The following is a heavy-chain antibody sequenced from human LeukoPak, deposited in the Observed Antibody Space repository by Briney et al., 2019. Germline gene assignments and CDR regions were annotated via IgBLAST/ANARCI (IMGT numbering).Heavy chain of an antibody. J-gene: IGHJ5*02. Sequence: SVKVSCKASGGTFSSYAISWVRQAPGQGREWMGGIIPIFGTANYAQKFQGRVTITADESTSTAYMELSSLRSEDTAVYSCARAPTHVIRGVIIPWFDPWGQGTLVTVSS. V-gene: IGHV1-69*13. D-gene: IGHD3-10*01. CDR3: ARAPTHVIRGVIIPWFDP. CDR1: GGTFSSYA. CDR2: IIPIFGTA.